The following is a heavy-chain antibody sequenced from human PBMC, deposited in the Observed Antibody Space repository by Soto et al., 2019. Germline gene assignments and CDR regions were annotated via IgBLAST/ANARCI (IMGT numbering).Heavy chain of an antibody. CDR1: GFTFTSSA. CDR3: AAHSGYSYGSLLDY. CDR2: IVVGSGNT. J-gene: IGHJ4*02. Sequence: VASVKISCKASGFTFTSSAVQWVRQARGQRLEWIGWIVVGSGNTNYAQKFQERVTITRDMSTSTAYMELSSLRSEDTAVYYCAAHSGYSYGSLLDYWGQGTLVTVSS. V-gene: IGHV1-58*01. D-gene: IGHD5-18*01.